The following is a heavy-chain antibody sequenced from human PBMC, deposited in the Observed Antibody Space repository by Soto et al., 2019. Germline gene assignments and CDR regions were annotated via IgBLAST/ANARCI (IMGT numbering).Heavy chain of an antibody. D-gene: IGHD2-8*01. CDR3: ARDVSEWNYYYYPGLDG. CDR1: GFTFKNYN. J-gene: IGHJ6*02. Sequence: PGGSLRLSCAASGFTFKNYNMNWVRLATGKGLEWVSSISSSSTYIYYADSVRGRFTISRDNDQGSLFLQMKGLRADDTAVYLCARDVSEWNYYYYPGLDGWGQGTPVTVSS. CDR2: ISSSSTYI. V-gene: IGHV3-21*01.